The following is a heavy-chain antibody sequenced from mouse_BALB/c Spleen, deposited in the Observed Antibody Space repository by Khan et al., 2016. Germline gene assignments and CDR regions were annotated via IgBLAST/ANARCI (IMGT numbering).Heavy chain of an antibody. D-gene: IGHD1-1*02. Sequence: VRLQQSGAELVKPGASVKLSCTASGFNIKDTYMYWVKQRPEQGLEWIGRIDPANGNTKYDPKFQGKATITTDTSSNTAYLQLSSLTSEDTAVYDCARSLYGRYAMDYWGQGTSVTVSS. J-gene: IGHJ4*01. CDR1: GFNIKDTY. V-gene: IGHV14-3*02. CDR3: ARSLYGRYAMDY. CDR2: IDPANGNT.